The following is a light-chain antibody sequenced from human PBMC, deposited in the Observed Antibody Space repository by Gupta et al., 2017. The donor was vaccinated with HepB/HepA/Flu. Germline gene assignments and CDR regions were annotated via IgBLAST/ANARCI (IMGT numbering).Light chain of an antibody. CDR1: SGHNSYI. V-gene: IGLV4-60*03. CDR2: LEESGSY. Sequence: PVLTQSSSASPSLGSSVKLTCTLRSGHNSYIITWHQQQPEKAPRYVMKLEESGSYNKGSGVPDRFSGSSSGADRYLTISNLQSEDEADYYCETWDSNTRVFGGGTKLTVL. J-gene: IGLJ3*02. CDR3: ETWDSNTRV.